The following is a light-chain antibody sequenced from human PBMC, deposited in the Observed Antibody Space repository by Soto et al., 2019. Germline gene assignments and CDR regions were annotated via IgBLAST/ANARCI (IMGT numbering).Light chain of an antibody. CDR2: EVS. CDR1: SSDISAYNS. J-gene: IGLJ2*01. Sequence: QSVLTQPASVSGSPGQSITISCSGTSSDISAYNSVSWYQQHPGKAPKLMIYEVSYRPSGVSNRFSGSKSGNTASLTISGLQTEDEAAYYCSSYTTISTLVFGGGTKLTVL. V-gene: IGLV2-14*01. CDR3: SSYTTISTLV.